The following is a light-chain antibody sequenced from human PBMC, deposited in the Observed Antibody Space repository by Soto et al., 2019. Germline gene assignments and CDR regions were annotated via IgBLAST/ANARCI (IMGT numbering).Light chain of an antibody. CDR3: QTWGTGTVV. Sequence: QPVLTQSPSASASLGASVKLTCTLSSGHSKYAIAWHQQQPEKGPRYLMKLNSDGSHSKGDGIPDRFSGSSSGAERYLTMSSLQSEDEADYYCQTWGTGTVVFGGGTKVTVL. CDR2: LNSDGSH. CDR1: SGHSKYA. V-gene: IGLV4-69*01. J-gene: IGLJ2*01.